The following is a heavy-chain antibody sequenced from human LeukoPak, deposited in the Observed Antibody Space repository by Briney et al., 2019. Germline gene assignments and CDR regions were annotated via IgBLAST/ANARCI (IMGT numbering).Heavy chain of an antibody. Sequence: GGSLRLSCAASGFTFSSYAMSWVRRAPGKGLEWVSAISGSGGSTYYADSVKGRFTISRDNSKNTLYLQMNSLRAEDTAVYYCARRDYYYDSSGQYYFDYWGQGTLVTVSS. V-gene: IGHV3-23*01. J-gene: IGHJ4*02. CDR2: ISGSGGST. CDR1: GFTFSSYA. CDR3: ARRDYYYDSSGQYYFDY. D-gene: IGHD3-22*01.